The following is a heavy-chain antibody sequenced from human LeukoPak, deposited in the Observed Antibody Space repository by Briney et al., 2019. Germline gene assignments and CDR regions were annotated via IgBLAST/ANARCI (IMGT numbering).Heavy chain of an antibody. CDR1: GFTFRDYN. D-gene: IGHD3-9*01. Sequence: GGSLRLSCAASGFTFRDYNMNWVRQAPGKGRGWVSYITDSGNTIHYADSVKGRFTISRDNAKNSLYLQMNSLRAEDTAVYYCARSIGLTGGGVDVWGQGTTVTVSS. CDR3: ARSIGLTGGGVDV. V-gene: IGHV3-11*01. CDR2: ITDSGNTI. J-gene: IGHJ6*02.